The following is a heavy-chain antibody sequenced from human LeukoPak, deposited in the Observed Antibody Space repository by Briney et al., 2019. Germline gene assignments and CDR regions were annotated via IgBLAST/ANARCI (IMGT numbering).Heavy chain of an antibody. J-gene: IGHJ5*02. D-gene: IGHD3-22*01. Sequence: GASVKVSCKASGYTFTSYGISWVRQAPGQGLEWMGWISAYNGNTNYAQKLQGRVTMTTDTSTSTAYMELRSLRSDDTAVYYCARVGHQKLSGYYSYNWFDPWGQGTLVTVSS. V-gene: IGHV1-18*01. CDR1: GYTFTSYG. CDR2: ISAYNGNT. CDR3: ARVGHQKLSGYYSYNWFDP.